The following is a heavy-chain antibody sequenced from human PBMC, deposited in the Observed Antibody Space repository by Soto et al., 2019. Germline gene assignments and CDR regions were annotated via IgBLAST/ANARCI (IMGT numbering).Heavy chain of an antibody. CDR3: ARGRPLLRYFDWLLFGY. D-gene: IGHD3-9*01. J-gene: IGHJ4*02. CDR1: GGSTSSYY. CDR2: IYYSGST. V-gene: IGHV4-59*12. Sequence: SETLSLTCSVSGGSTSSYYWSWIRQPPGKGLEWIGYIYYSGSTDYSPSLKSRVTMSIDTSQNQVSLKLSSVTAADTAVYYCARGRPLLRYFDWLLFGYWGQGTLVTVSS.